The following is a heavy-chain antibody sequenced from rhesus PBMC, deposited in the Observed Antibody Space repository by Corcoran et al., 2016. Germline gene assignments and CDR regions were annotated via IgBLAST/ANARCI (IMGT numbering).Heavy chain of an antibody. Sequence: QVQLQESGPGLVKPSETLSLNCAVAGGSVSSNYWSWISQSPGKGLEWIGYIYGGTGCTSYNPAPNSLVTISTDPSKNQFSLNLPSVTAADTAVYFCARYATFGFDVWGPGVLVTVSS. V-gene: IGHV4-147*01. J-gene: IGHJ5-1*01. CDR1: GGSVSSNY. CDR3: ARYATFGFDV. CDR2: IYGGTGCT. D-gene: IGHD2-39*01.